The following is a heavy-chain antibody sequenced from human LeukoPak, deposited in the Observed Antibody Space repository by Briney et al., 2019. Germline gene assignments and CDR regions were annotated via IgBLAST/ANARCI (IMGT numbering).Heavy chain of an antibody. CDR2: IYYSGST. V-gene: IGHV4-39*07. Sequence: KASETLSLTCTVSGGSISSSSYYWGWIRQPPGKGLERIGSIYYSGSTYYNPSLKSRVTISVDTSKNQFSLKLSSVTAADTAVYYCARDSSRNYYGMDVWGQGTTVTVSS. CDR3: ARDSSRNYYGMDV. D-gene: IGHD6-13*01. J-gene: IGHJ6*02. CDR1: GGSISSSSYY.